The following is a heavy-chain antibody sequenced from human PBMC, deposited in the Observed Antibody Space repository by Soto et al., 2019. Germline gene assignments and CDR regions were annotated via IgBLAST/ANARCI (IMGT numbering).Heavy chain of an antibody. V-gene: IGHV4-34*01. CDR2: INHSGST. CDR1: GGSFSGYY. D-gene: IGHD2-2*01. J-gene: IGHJ6*02. CDR3: ASGERMRSTSPLGYYYYYYGMDV. Sequence: SETLSLTCAVYGGSFSGYYWSWIRQPPGKGLEWIGEINHSGSTNYNPSLKSRVTVSVDTSKNQFSLKLSSVTAADTAVYYCASGERMRSTSPLGYYYYYYGMDVWGQGTTVTVSS.